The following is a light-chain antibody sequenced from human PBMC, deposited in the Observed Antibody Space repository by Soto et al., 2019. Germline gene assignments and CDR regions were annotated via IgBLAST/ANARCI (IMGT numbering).Light chain of an antibody. J-gene: IGKJ1*01. CDR2: AVS. Sequence: DILMTQSPSSLSASVGDRVTITCRASQIIGTYLNWYQQKPRKAPKLLIHAVSSLHSGVPSRFSGSGSGTDFTLTISSLEPEDCATYYCQESYSTPSWTFGQGTKV. CDR3: QESYSTPSWT. CDR1: QIIGTY. V-gene: IGKV1-39*01.